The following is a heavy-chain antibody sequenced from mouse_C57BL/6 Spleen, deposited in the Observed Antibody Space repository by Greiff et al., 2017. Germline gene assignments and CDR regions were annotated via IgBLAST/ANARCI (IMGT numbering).Heavy chain of an antibody. CDR1: GYTFTDYE. CDR2: IDPETGGT. Sequence: QVHVKQSGAELVRPGASVTLSCKASGYTFTDYEMHWVKQTPVHGLEWIGAIDPETGGTAYNQKFKGKAILTADKSSSTAYMELRSLTSEDSAVYYCTGYRYFDVWGTGTTVTVSS. J-gene: IGHJ1*03. V-gene: IGHV1-15*01. CDR3: TGYRYFDV.